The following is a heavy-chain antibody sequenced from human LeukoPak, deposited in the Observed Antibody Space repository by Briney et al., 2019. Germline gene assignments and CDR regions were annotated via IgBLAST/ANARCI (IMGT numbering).Heavy chain of an antibody. V-gene: IGHV3-7*01. Sequence: GGSLRLSCAASGFTFSSYEMNWVRQAPGKGLEWVALINQDGSKNYYVDSVKGRFTISRDNAKSSLFLQMNSLRAEDTALYYCARDPHHGSLDIWGQGTMVTVSS. J-gene: IGHJ3*02. CDR1: GFTFSSYE. CDR2: INQDGSKN. D-gene: IGHD1-14*01. CDR3: ARDPHHGSLDI.